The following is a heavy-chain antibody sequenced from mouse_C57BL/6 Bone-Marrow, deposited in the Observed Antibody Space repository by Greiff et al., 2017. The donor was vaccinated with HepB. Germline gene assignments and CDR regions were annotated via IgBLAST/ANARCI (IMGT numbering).Heavy chain of an antibody. D-gene: IGHD4-1*01. V-gene: IGHV1-39*01. CDR1: GYSFTDYN. Sequence: EVKLMESGPELVKPGASVKISCKASGYSFTDYNMNWVKQSNGKSLEWIGVINPNYGTTSYNQKFKGKATLTVDQSSSTVYMQLNSLTSEDSAVYYCARAGLGGVFDYWGQGTTLTVSS. CDR3: ARAGLGGVFDY. CDR2: INPNYGTT. J-gene: IGHJ2*01.